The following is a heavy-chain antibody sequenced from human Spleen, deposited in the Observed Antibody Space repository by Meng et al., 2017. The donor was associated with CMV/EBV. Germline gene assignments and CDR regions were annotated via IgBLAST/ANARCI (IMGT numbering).Heavy chain of an antibody. Sequence: GESLKISCAASGLTFRKSGMSWLRQVPGKGLEWVADISGDGRGIYYVDSVKGRFTVSRDNAKNSLFLQMNSLRREDTAVYYCARGGYQLLFTFFDYWGQGTLVTVSS. CDR1: GLTFRKSG. J-gene: IGHJ4*02. D-gene: IGHD2-2*01. CDR2: ISGDGRGI. V-gene: IGHV3-7*01. CDR3: ARGGYQLLFTFFDY.